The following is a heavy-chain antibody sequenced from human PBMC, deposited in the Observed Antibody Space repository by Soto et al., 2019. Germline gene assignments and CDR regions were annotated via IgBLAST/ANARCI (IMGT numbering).Heavy chain of an antibody. CDR2: IIPILGIA. CDR3: ARGGEERHYFDY. Sequence: QVQLVQSGAEVKKPGSSVKVSCQASGGTFSSYTISWVRQAPGQGLEWMGRIIPILGIANYAQKFQGSITIPADKSTSTAYMELSSLRSEDTAVYYCARGGEERHYFDYWGQGTMVTVSS. V-gene: IGHV1-69*02. CDR1: GGTFSSYT. D-gene: IGHD1-1*01. J-gene: IGHJ4*02.